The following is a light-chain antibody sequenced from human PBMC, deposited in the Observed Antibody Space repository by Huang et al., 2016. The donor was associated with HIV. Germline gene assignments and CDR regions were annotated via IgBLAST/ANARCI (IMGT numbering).Light chain of an antibody. V-gene: IGKV3-15*01. CDR3: QQYNDWPPYT. J-gene: IGKJ2*01. Sequence: EIAMTQSPATLSVSPGEGATLSCRASRSVNFNLAWYQQTPGQGPRLLIYDASTRATGIPARFSGGGSGTEFSLTISSLQSEDFAVYYCQQYNDWPPYTFGQGTKLEIK. CDR1: RSVNFN. CDR2: DAS.